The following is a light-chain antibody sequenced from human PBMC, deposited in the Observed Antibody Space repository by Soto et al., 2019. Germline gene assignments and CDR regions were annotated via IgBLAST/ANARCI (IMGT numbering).Light chain of an antibody. V-gene: IGKV3-20*01. CDR3: QQYAASPIT. CDR1: QSVGGNY. Sequence: EIVLTQSPGTLSLSPGERVTLSCRASQSVGGNYLGWYQQNPGKAPRLLIYDASTRATGIPDRFSGSGSGTDFTLTISRLEPEDFAVYYCQQYAASPITFGQGTRLEI. J-gene: IGKJ5*01. CDR2: DAS.